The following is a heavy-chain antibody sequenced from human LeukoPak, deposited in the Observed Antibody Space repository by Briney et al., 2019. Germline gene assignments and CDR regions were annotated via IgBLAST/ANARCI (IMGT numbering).Heavy chain of an antibody. CDR3: VRGSGYYYYYYYMDV. D-gene: IGHD3-3*01. CDR2: IYSGGST. CDR1: GFTVSSNY. V-gene: IGHV3-66*02. Sequence: GGSLRLXCAASGFTVSSNYMSWVRQAPGKGLEWVSVIYSGGSTYYADSVKGRFTISRDNSKNTLYLQMNSLRAEDTAVYYCVRGSGYYYYYYYMDVWGKGTTVTVSS. J-gene: IGHJ6*03.